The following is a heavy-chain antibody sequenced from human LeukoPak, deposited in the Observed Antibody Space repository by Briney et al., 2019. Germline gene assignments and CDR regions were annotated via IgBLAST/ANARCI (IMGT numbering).Heavy chain of an antibody. CDR3: TSFYETN. CDR1: GFPFSSYG. V-gene: IGHV3-74*01. Sequence: GGSLRLSCVASGFPFSSYGMHWVRQAPGKGLVWVSHVNSDGSATSYADSVKGRFTISRDNAKNTVYLHMNSLRVEDTAVYYCTSFYETNWGQGTLVTVSS. J-gene: IGHJ4*02. CDR2: VNSDGSAT. D-gene: IGHD2/OR15-2a*01.